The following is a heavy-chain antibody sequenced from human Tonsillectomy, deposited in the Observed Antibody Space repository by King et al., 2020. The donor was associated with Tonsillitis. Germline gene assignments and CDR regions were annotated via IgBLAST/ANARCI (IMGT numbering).Heavy chain of an antibody. V-gene: IGHV3-7*01. Sequence: VQLVESGGGLVQPGGSLRVSCAASGFSFSYYWMSWVRQAPGKGLEWVANINHGRSEKYYVDSVKGRFTISRDNAKNSLPLQMNSLRAEDTAMYYCAGHILTGNSLDSWGQGPLVTVSS. CDR1: GFSFSYYW. D-gene: IGHD3-9*01. CDR2: INHGRSEK. CDR3: AGHILTGNSLDS. J-gene: IGHJ4*02.